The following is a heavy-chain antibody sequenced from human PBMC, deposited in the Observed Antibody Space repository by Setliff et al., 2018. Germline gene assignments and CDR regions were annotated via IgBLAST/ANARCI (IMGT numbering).Heavy chain of an antibody. CDR2: ISSISSSTI. CDR3: ARGVPFDY. J-gene: IGHJ4*02. V-gene: IGHV3-48*01. D-gene: IGHD3-10*01. CDR1: GFNFMNYG. Sequence: GGSLRLSCAASGFNFMNYGMNWVRQAPGEGLEWVSYISSISSSTIYYADSVKGRFTISRDNAKNSVYLQVNSLRAEDTAVYYCARGVPFDYWGQGTLVTVSS.